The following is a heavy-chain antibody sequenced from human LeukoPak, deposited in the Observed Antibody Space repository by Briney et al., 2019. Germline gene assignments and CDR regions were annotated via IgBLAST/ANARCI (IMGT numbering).Heavy chain of an antibody. V-gene: IGHV4-38-2*01. CDR1: GYSISSGYY. CDR3: ARLGRYCSGSTCYPTNFGN. D-gene: IGHD2-15*01. CDR2: ISHSADT. J-gene: IGHJ4*02. Sequence: SETLSLTCVVSGYSISSGYYWGWIRQPPGKGLEWLGSISHSADTYYNPSLRSRVTISEDTSKNQCSLNLSSVTAADTAVYYCARLGRYCSGSTCYPTNFGNWGQGTLVTVSS.